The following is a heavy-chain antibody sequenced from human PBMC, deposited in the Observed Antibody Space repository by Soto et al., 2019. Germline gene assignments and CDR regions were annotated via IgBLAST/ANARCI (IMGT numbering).Heavy chain of an antibody. CDR2: IYWNDDK. J-gene: IGHJ5*02. D-gene: IGHD3-3*01. Sequence: SRPKLVNPTQTLTMTFTVSGFSLSTSGVGVGLIRQPPGKALELLALIYWNDDKRYSPSLKSRLTITKDTSKNQVVLTMTNMDPVDTATYYCAHKAPDYDFWSGYYTGNWFDPWGQGTLVTV. CDR1: GFSLSTSGVG. V-gene: IGHV2-5*01. CDR3: AHKAPDYDFWSGYYTGNWFDP.